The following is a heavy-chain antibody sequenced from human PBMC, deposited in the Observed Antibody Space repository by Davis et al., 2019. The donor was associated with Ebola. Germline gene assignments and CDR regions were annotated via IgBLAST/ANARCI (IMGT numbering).Heavy chain of an antibody. Sequence: PGGPLRLSCAASGFTVSSNYMNWVRQAPGKGLEWVSALYAGGSTHYADSVKARFTISRDTSKNTVDLQMNSLRREDTAVYYCAKDWRYDSRLRKSYYYGMDVWGQGTTVTVSS. J-gene: IGHJ6*02. V-gene: IGHV3-66*01. CDR2: LYAGGST. CDR3: AKDWRYDSRLRKSYYYGMDV. CDR1: GFTVSSNY. D-gene: IGHD3-22*01.